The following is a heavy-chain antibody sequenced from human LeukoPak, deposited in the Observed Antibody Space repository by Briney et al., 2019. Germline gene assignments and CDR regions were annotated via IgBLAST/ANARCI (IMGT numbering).Heavy chain of an antibody. J-gene: IGHJ4*02. V-gene: IGHV3-21*01. CDR2: ISSSSNYI. Sequence: PGGSLRLSCVASGFTFDDYAMHWVRHAPGNGLEWVSSISSSSNYIYYADSVKGRFTISRDNAKNSLFLQMNSLRAEDTAVYYCARDLSEIWGQGTLVTVSS. CDR3: ARDLSEI. D-gene: IGHD1-14*01. CDR1: GFTFDDYA.